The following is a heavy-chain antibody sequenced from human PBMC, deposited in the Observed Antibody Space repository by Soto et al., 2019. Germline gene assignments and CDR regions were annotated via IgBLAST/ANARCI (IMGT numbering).Heavy chain of an antibody. Sequence: QVQLVESGGGVVQPGRSLRLSCAASGFTFSNYGIHWVRQAPGKGLEWVAVISYDGNNKYYADSVKSRFTISRDNSKNTLYLQMNSLRAEDTAVYYCAKDWGYYGSGSSYFDYWGQGTLVTVSS. V-gene: IGHV3-30*18. CDR2: ISYDGNNK. CDR1: GFTFSNYG. D-gene: IGHD3-10*01. J-gene: IGHJ4*02. CDR3: AKDWGYYGSGSSYFDY.